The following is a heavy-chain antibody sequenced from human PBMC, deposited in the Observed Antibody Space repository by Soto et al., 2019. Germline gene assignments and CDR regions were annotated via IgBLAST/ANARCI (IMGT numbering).Heavy chain of an antibody. D-gene: IGHD5-12*01. CDR1: GFTFSSYG. V-gene: IGHV3-33*01. CDR3: ARELENGYDSPGY. CDR2: IWYDGSNK. J-gene: IGHJ4*02. Sequence: HPGGSLRRSCAASGFTFSSYGMHWVRQAPGKGLEWVAVIWYDGSNKYYADSVKGRFTISRDNSKNTLYLQMNSLRAEDTAVYYCARELENGYDSPGYWGQGTLVTVSS.